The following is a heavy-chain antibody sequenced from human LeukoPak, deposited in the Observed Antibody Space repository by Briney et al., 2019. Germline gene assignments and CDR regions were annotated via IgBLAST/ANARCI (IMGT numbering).Heavy chain of an antibody. CDR3: ARESGLQIDY. V-gene: IGHV3-48*03. CDR1: GFTFSSYE. J-gene: IGHJ4*02. CDR2: ISSSGSTI. Sequence: GGSLRLSCAASGFTFSSYEMNWVRQAPGKGLEGVSYISSSGSTIYYADSVKGRFTISRDNAKNSLYLQMNSLRAEDTAVYYCARESGLQIDYWGQGTLVTVSS.